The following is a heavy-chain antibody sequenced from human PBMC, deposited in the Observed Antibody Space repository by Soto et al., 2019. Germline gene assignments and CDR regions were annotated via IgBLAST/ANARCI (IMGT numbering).Heavy chain of an antibody. CDR1: GGSFSGYY. CDR2: INHSGST. D-gene: IGHD3-16*01. CDR3: ARALYRGYYYYGMDV. V-gene: IGHV4-34*01. J-gene: IGHJ6*02. Sequence: PSETLSLTCAVYGGSFSGYYWSWIRQPPGKGLEWIGEINHSGSTNYNPSLKSRVTISVDTSKNQFSLKLSSVTAADTAVYYCARALYRGYYYYGMDVWGQGTTVTVS.